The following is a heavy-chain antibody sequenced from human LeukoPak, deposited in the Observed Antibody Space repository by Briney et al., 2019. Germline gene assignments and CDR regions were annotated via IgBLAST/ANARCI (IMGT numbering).Heavy chain of an antibody. CDR3: ARDVGGAGEIDY. CDR1: GFTFSNAW. Sequence: GGSLRLSCAASGFTFSNAWMNWVRQAPGKGLEWVSSISSSSSYIYYADSVKGRFTISRDNAKNSLYLQMNSLRAEDTAVYYCARDVGGAGEIDYWGQGTLVTVSS. J-gene: IGHJ4*02. D-gene: IGHD1-26*01. CDR2: ISSSSSYI. V-gene: IGHV3-21*01.